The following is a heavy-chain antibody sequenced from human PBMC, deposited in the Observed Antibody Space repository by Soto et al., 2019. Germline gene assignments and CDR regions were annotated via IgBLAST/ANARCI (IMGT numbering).Heavy chain of an antibody. CDR1: GGSISSSSYY. CDR2: IYYSGST. Sequence: NPSETLSLTCTVSGGSISSSSYYWGWIRQPPGKGLEWIGSIYYSGSTYYNSSLKSRVTISVDTSKNQFSLKLSSVTAADTAVYYCANGAGLVIIDYWGQGTLVTVSS. CDR3: ANGAGLVIIDY. J-gene: IGHJ4*02. D-gene: IGHD3-9*01. V-gene: IGHV4-39*01.